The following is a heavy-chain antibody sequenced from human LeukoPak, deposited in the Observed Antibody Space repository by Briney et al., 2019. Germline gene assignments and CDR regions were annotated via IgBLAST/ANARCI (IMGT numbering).Heavy chain of an antibody. CDR1: GFIFSNYA. D-gene: IGHD1-26*01. V-gene: IGHV3-23*01. CDR3: AKDLALYTGPYTGSYYSPIDY. Sequence: PGGSLRLSCAASGFIFSNYAMSWVRQAPGKGLELVSSISGSGDNTYYADTVRGRFTISRDNSKNTLYLQIYNLRAEDAAIYYCAKDLALYTGPYTGSYYSPIDYWGQGTLVTVSS. J-gene: IGHJ4*02. CDR2: ISGSGDNT.